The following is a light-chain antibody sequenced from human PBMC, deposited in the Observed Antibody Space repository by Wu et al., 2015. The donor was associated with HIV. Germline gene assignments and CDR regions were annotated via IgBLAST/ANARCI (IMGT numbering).Light chain of an antibody. V-gene: IGKV1-9*01. J-gene: IGKJ2*03. Sequence: QLTQSPSSLSASVGDRVTITCRASEDIRNYLAWHQQESGKAPQLLIFGASTLQSGVPSRFSGSRSGTDFTLTIRNLQPEDVATYYCEQFKSHPRSFGQGTKLEI. CDR3: EQFKSHPRS. CDR2: GAS. CDR1: EDIRNY.